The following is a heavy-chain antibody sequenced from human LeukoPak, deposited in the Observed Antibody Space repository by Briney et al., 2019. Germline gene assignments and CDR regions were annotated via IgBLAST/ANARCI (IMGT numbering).Heavy chain of an antibody. V-gene: IGHV1-2*02. CDR1: EYTLTAYY. D-gene: IGHD3-22*01. J-gene: IGHJ3*02. CDR2: INPSSGGT. CDR3: ARAGVWDYSDSSGYHNAAFDI. Sequence: ASVKVSCKASEYTLTAYYIHLVRQAPGQGLEWMGWINPSSGGTNYAQKFQGRVTVTRDTSISTAYMDLSRLRSDDTAVYYCARAGVWDYSDSSGYHNAAFDIWGQGTMVTVSS.